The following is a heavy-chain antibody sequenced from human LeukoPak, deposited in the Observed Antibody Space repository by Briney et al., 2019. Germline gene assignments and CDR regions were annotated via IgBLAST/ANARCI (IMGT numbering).Heavy chain of an antibody. CDR3: ARDTPQHLKRFDY. CDR1: GYTLNKFG. CDR2: INTYNGNT. J-gene: IGHJ4*02. D-gene: IGHD6-13*01. Sequence: GASVKVSCKASGYTLNKFGMSWVRQAPGRGLEWLGWINTYNGNTKLGEKFQGRVTMTTDTSTSTVYMELTSLRTDDTAVYFCARDTPQHLKRFDYWGQGTLVTVSS. V-gene: IGHV1-18*01.